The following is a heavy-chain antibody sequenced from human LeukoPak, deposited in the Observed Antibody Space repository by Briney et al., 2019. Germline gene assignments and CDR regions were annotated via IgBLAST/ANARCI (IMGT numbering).Heavy chain of an antibody. Sequence: SETLSLTCAVCGGSFSGYYWSWLRQPPGKGLEWIGEINHSGSTNYNPSLKSRVTISVDTSKNQFSLKLSSVTAADTAVYYCARIVYYDSSGYFYHFDYWGQGTLVTVSS. CDR1: GGSFSGYY. CDR2: INHSGST. J-gene: IGHJ4*02. D-gene: IGHD3-22*01. V-gene: IGHV4-34*01. CDR3: ARIVYYDSSGYFYHFDY.